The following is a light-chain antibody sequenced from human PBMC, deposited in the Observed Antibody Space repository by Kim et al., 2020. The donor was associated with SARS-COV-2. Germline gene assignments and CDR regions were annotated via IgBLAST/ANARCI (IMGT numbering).Light chain of an antibody. CDR3: GTWDDSLSAVV. CDR1: SSNIGSNF. CDR2: DNN. J-gene: IGLJ2*01. Sequence: GQKVIISCAGNSSNIGSNFVSWYSQHPGTAPKFVIYDNNKRPSGIPDRFSGSKSGTSANLGITGLQTGDEADYYCGTWDDSLSAVVFGGGTQLTVL. V-gene: IGLV1-51*01.